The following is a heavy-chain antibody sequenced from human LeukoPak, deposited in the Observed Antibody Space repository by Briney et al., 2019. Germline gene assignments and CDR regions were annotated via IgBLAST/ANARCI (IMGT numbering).Heavy chain of an antibody. Sequence: SETLSLTCTVSGDSISGHYWSWIRQPPGKGLEWIGYIYYSGSTYYNPSLKSRVTISVDTSKNQFSLKLSSVTAADTAVYYCARGGYCSGGSCPPSVGYYGMDVWGQGTTVTVSS. J-gene: IGHJ6*02. CDR1: GDSISGHY. D-gene: IGHD2-15*01. V-gene: IGHV4-59*08. CDR2: IYYSGST. CDR3: ARGGYCSGGSCPPSVGYYGMDV.